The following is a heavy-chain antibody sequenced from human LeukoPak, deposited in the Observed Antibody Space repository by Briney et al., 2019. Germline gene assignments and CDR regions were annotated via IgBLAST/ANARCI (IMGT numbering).Heavy chain of an antibody. D-gene: IGHD6-19*01. CDR2: IYYSGST. Sequence: SETLSLTCTLSGGSISSYYWSWIRQPPGKGLEWIGYIYYSGSTNYNPSLKSRVTISVDTSKNQFSLKLSSVTAADTAVYYCATGGVQWLATYFDYWGQGTLVTVSS. J-gene: IGHJ4*02. CDR3: ATGGVQWLATYFDY. CDR1: GGSISSYY. V-gene: IGHV4-59*01.